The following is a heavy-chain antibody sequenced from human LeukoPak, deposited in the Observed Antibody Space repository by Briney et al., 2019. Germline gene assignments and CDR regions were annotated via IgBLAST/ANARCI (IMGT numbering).Heavy chain of an antibody. Sequence: GGSLRLSCAASGFTFSNYAMHWVRQAPGKGLEWLAVISYDGINKYYADSVKGRFTISRDNSKNTLYLQMNSLRAEDTAVYYCAKSGGGFCSSTSCPFDYWGQGTLVTVSS. D-gene: IGHD2-2*01. J-gene: IGHJ4*02. V-gene: IGHV3-30*04. CDR3: AKSGGGFCSSTSCPFDY. CDR1: GFTFSNYA. CDR2: ISYDGINK.